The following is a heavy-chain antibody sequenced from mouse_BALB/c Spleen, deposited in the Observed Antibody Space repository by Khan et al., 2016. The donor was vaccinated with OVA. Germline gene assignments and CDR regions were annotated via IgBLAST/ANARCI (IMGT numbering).Heavy chain of an antibody. D-gene: IGHD1-2*01. CDR1: GYTFTDYY. Sequence: QVQLQQSGAELARPGASVKLSCKASGYTFTDYYINWVKQRTGQGLEWIGEIYPGSGDTYYNERFKGKATLTADKSSSTAYMQRSSLTSEASAVYFCARRNYFGYTFAYWGQGTLVTVSA. V-gene: IGHV1-77*01. CDR2: IYPGSGDT. CDR3: ARRNYFGYTFAY. J-gene: IGHJ3*01.